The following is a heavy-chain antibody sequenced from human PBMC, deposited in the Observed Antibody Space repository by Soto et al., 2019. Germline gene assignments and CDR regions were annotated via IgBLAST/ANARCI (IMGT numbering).Heavy chain of an antibody. J-gene: IGHJ4*02. D-gene: IGHD3-10*01. CDR1: GYIFTNYA. Sequence: ASVKVSCKASGYIFTNYAIHCVRQAPGQRPEWIGWISGGSGQTKYSQQFQGRVTITRDTSASTSYMEMTSLRSEDTAVYYCTRDQGYQLIYFWGQGTLVTVSS. V-gene: IGHV1-3*01. CDR2: ISGGSGQT. CDR3: TRDQGYQLIYF.